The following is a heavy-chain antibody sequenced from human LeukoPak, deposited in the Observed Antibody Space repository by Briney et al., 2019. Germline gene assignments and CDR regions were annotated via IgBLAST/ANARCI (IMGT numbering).Heavy chain of an antibody. CDR3: ARGYDFWSGQEDYGMDV. CDR2: IIPILGIA. J-gene: IGHJ6*02. Sequence: ASVKVSCKASGGTFSSYTISWVRQAPGQGLEWMGRIIPILGIANYAQKLQGRVTITADKSTSTAYMELSSLRSEDTAVYYCARGYDFWSGQEDYGMDVWGQGTTVTVSS. D-gene: IGHD3-3*01. CDR1: GGTFSSYT. V-gene: IGHV1-69*02.